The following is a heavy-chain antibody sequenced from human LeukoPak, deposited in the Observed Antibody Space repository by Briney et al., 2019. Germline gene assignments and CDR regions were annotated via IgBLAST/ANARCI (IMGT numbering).Heavy chain of an antibody. Sequence: GGSLRLSCAASGFTFHTYTMSWVRQAPGKGLEWVANIDPDGSETQYVGSVKGRFTTSRDNAKNSLYLQMNSLRAEDTAIYYCARIWYFGDNNWRYFDYWGQGTLVTVSS. CDR3: ARIWYFGDNNWRYFDY. CDR1: GFTFHTYT. D-gene: IGHD1-20*01. CDR2: IDPDGSET. V-gene: IGHV3-7*01. J-gene: IGHJ4*02.